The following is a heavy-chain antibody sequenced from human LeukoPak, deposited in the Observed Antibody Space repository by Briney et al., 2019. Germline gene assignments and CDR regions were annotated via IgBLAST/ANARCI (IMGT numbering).Heavy chain of an antibody. CDR3: ARVVYDSSGYYYEDDY. J-gene: IGHJ4*02. D-gene: IGHD3-22*01. CDR1: GCSISSSSYY. CDR2: IYYSGST. V-gene: IGHV4-39*07. Sequence: SETLSLTCTVSGCSISSSSYYWGWIRQPPGKGLEWIGSIYYSGSTYYNPSLKSRVTITVDTSKNQFFLKLSSVTAADTAVYYCARVVYDSSGYYYEDDYWGQGTLVTVSS.